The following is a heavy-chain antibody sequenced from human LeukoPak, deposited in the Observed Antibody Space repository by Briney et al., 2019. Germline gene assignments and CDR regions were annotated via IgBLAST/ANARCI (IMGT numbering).Heavy chain of an antibody. CDR1: GFTFSSYA. CDR3: ADTSSGYYFPIDY. CDR2: ISYDGSNK. V-gene: IGHV3-30*04. D-gene: IGHD3-22*01. J-gene: IGHJ4*02. Sequence: GGSLRLSCAASGFTFSSYAMHWVRQAPGKGLEWVAVISYDGSNKYYADSVKGRFTISRHNSKNTLYLQMNSLRAEDTAVYYCADTSSGYYFPIDYWGQGTLVTVSS.